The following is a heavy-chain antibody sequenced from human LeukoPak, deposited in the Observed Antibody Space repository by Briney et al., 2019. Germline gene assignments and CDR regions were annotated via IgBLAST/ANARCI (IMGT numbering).Heavy chain of an antibody. J-gene: IGHJ4*02. D-gene: IGHD2-15*01. CDR2: ISYDGSNK. CDR1: GFTFSSYA. Sequence: GRSLRLSCAASGFTFSSYAMHWVRQAPGKGLEWVAVISYDGSNKYYADSVKGRFTISRDNSKNTLYLQMNSLRAEDTAVYYCARDRGIVVMVAAQFDYWGQGTLVTVSS. V-gene: IGHV3-30*04. CDR3: ARDRGIVVMVAAQFDY.